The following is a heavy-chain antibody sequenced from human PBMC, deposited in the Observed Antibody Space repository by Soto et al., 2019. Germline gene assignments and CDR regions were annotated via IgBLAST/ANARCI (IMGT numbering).Heavy chain of an antibody. CDR2: IYYSGST. V-gene: IGHV4-31*03. Sequence: LSLTCTVSGGSISSGGYYWSWIRQHPGKGLEWIGYIYYSGSTYYNPSLKSRVTISVDTSKNQFSLKLSSVTAADTAVYYCARARVNCSSTSCYNPIIYYYGMDVWGQGTTVTVSS. D-gene: IGHD2-2*02. CDR3: ARARVNCSSTSCYNPIIYYYGMDV. J-gene: IGHJ6*02. CDR1: GGSISSGGYY.